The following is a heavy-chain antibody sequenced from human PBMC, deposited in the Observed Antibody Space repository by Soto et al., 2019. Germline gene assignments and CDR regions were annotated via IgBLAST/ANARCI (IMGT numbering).Heavy chain of an antibody. J-gene: IGHJ4*02. D-gene: IGHD6-19*01. Sequence: PGGSLRLSCAASGFTFSSCGMHWVRQAPGKGLEWVAVISYDGSDKYYADSVKGRFTISRDSSKNMLYLQVNSLRAEDTAVYYCAKDSGSSGWYSYFDHWGQGILVTVSS. CDR3: AKDSGSSGWYSYFDH. V-gene: IGHV3-30*18. CDR1: GFTFSSCG. CDR2: ISYDGSDK.